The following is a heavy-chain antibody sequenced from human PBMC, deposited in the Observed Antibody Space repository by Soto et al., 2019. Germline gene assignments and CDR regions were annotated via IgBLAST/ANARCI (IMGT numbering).Heavy chain of an antibody. Sequence: GGSLRLSCAASGFTFSSYEMNWVRQAPGKGLEWVSYISSSGSTIYYADSVKGRFTISRDNAKNSLYLQMNSLRAEDTAVYYCAREPKRRAAAGARENDYWGQGTLVTVSS. CDR2: ISSSGSTI. CDR1: GFTFSSYE. V-gene: IGHV3-48*03. J-gene: IGHJ4*02. CDR3: AREPKRRAAAGARENDY. D-gene: IGHD6-13*01.